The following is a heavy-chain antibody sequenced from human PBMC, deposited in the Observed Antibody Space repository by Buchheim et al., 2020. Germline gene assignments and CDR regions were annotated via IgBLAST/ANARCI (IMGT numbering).Heavy chain of an antibody. CDR3: ASESQYYYGMDV. J-gene: IGHJ6*02. Sequence: EVQLVESGGGLVQPGGSLRLSCAASGFTFSSYWMHWVRQAPGKGLVWVSRINGDGSSTSYADSVKGRFTYSRDNANNTLYLQMNSLRAEDTAVYYCASESQYYYGMDVWGQGTT. CDR2: INGDGSST. V-gene: IGHV3-74*01. CDR1: GFTFSSYW.